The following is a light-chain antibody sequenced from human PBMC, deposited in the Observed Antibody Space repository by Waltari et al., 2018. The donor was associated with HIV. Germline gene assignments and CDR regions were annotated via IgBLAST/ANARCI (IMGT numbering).Light chain of an antibody. J-gene: IGLJ2*01. CDR2: DVG. V-gene: IGLV2-14*01. Sequence: QSALTQPASVAGSPGQSITISCTGTSSDIGTYNHVSWYQQHPGKAPEFMIYDVGNRPAWFSNRFSGSKSGNTASLTISGLQAEDAADSYCTSYTSSSTPVVFGGGTKMTVL. CDR3: TSYTSSSTPVV. CDR1: SSDIGTYNH.